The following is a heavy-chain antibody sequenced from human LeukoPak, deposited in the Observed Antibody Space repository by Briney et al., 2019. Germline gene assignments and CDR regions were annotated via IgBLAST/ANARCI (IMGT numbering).Heavy chain of an antibody. CDR1: GGSISSGDYY. D-gene: IGHD4-23*01. Sequence: PSETLSLTCTVSGGSISSGDYYWSWIRQPPGKGLEWIGYIYYSGSTYYNPSLKSRVTISVDTSKNQFSLKLSSVTAADTAVYYCARDGVGGLYYFDYWGQGTLVIVSS. V-gene: IGHV4-30-4*01. CDR3: ARDGVGGLYYFDY. J-gene: IGHJ4*02. CDR2: IYYSGST.